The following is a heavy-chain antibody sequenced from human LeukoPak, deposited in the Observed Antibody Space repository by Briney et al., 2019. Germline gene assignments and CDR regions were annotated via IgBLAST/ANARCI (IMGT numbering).Heavy chain of an antibody. CDR3: AKVESSSWYYPLCSFDI. CDR2: ISGSGGST. Sequence: PGGSLRLSCAASGFTFSSYAMSWVRQAPGKGLEWVSAISGSGGSTYYADSVKGRFTISRDNSKNTLYLQMNSLRAEDTAVYYCAKVESSSWYYPLCSFDIWGQGTMVTVCS. J-gene: IGHJ3*02. V-gene: IGHV3-23*01. D-gene: IGHD6-13*01. CDR1: GFTFSSYA.